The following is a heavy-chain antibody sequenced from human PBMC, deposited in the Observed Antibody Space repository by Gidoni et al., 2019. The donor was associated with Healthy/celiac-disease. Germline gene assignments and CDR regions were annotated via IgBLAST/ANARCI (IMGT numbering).Heavy chain of an antibody. Sequence: EVQLVESGGGLVQPGGSLRLSCAASGFTFSSYAMSWVRQAPGKGLEWVSAIRGRCGSTYYADSVKGRFTISRDNSKNTLYLQMNSLRAEDTAVYYGAKSAFYYDSKAQGAFDIWGQGTMVTVSS. CDR1: GFTFSSYA. V-gene: IGHV3-23*04. CDR2: IRGRCGST. D-gene: IGHD3-22*01. CDR3: AKSAFYYDSKAQGAFDI. J-gene: IGHJ3*02.